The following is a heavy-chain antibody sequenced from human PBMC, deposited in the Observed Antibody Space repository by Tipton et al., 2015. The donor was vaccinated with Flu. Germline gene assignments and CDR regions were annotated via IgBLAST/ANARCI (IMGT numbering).Heavy chain of an antibody. D-gene: IGHD2-15*01. V-gene: IGHV4-59*01. CDR1: GGSISSFY. Sequence: TLSLTCTVSGGSISSFYWSWIRQPPGKGLEWIGYIYSSARTNYNSSLESRVTISVDTSKNQFSLNLSSVTAADTAVYHCARDTFRYCSGASCLSDYYYYGMDVWGQGTTVTVSS. J-gene: IGHJ6*02. CDR3: ARDTFRYCSGASCLSDYYYYGMDV. CDR2: IYSSART.